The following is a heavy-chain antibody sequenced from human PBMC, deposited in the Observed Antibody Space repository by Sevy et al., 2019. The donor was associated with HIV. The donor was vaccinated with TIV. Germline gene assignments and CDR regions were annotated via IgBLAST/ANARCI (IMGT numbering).Heavy chain of an antibody. CDR2: IGLAGDT. CDR3: ARAWRDRWYFDL. V-gene: IGHV3-13*01. Sequence: GGSLRISCVASGFTFGNYDMHWVRQAKGKGLEWVSAIGLAGDTYYPGSVKGRFTISREKDKKSLYLQMNSLRAGDTAVYYCARAWRDRWYFDLWGRGTLVTVSS. CDR1: GFTFGNYD. J-gene: IGHJ2*01.